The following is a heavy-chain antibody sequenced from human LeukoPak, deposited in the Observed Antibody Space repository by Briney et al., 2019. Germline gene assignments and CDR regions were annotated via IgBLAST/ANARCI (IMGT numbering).Heavy chain of an antibody. D-gene: IGHD3-10*01. CDR3: AIGEVLLWFGESESGYYYGMDV. Sequence: GETLTLTCAASGVTFSSDSMNWVRQAPGPGMERVSSISSSNSYISYDDSVKGRFTISRDNAKISLYLQMNSLRAEDTAVYYCAIGEVLLWFGESESGYYYGMDVWGKGTRVTVSP. CDR1: GVTFSSDS. CDR2: ISSSNSYI. V-gene: IGHV3-21*01. J-gene: IGHJ6*04.